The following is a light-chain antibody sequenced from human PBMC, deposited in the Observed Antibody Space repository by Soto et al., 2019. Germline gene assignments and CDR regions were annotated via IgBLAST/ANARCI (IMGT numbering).Light chain of an antibody. Sequence: QAVLTQPPSASGTPGQRVTISCTGSSSDVGGYHYVSWYQQYPGEAPKLVISEVSNRPSGVSNRFSGSKSGNTASLTISGLQAEDEADYYCCSYTSSTTPLFGGGTKLTVL. CDR2: EVS. CDR3: CSYTSSTTPL. J-gene: IGLJ2*01. CDR1: SSDVGGYHY. V-gene: IGLV2-14*01.